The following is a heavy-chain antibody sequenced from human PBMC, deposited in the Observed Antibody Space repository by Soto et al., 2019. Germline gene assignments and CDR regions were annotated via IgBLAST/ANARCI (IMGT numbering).Heavy chain of an antibody. CDR2: ISSSSSYT. CDR1: GFTFSDYY. J-gene: IGHJ4*02. V-gene: IGHV3-11*06. Sequence: QVQLVESGGGLVKPGGSLRLSCAASGFTFSDYYMSWIRQAPGKGLEWVSYISSSSSYTNYADSVKGRFTISRDNAKNSLYLQMNSLRAEDTAVYYCARGFGSGAAACNIDDWGQGTLVTVSS. D-gene: IGHD6-13*01. CDR3: ARGFGSGAAACNIDD.